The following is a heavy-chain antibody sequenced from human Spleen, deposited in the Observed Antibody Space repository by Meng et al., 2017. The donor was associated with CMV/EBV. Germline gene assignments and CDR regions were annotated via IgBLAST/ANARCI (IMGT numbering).Heavy chain of an antibody. J-gene: IGHJ6*02. D-gene: IGHD6-13*01. CDR3: ARSGIESGGTLIHYYGMDV. CDR2: IYHSGSA. CDR1: GYSISSDYY. Sequence: SETLSLTCTVSGYSISSDYYWGWIRQPPGKRLEWIGNIYHSGSAYYNPSLKSRVSISVDTSKNQFSLKLSSVTAADTAVYYCARSGIESGGTLIHYYGMDVWGQGTTVTVSS. V-gene: IGHV4-38-2*02.